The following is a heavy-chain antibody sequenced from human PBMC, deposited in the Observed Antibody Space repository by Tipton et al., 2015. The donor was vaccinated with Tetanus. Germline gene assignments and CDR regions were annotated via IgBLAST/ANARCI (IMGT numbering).Heavy chain of an antibody. D-gene: IGHD6-19*01. CDR3: ARHVVEAVPRWFDP. Sequence: TLSLTCTVSGGSISGSSYYWGWIRQPPGKGLEWIGSFFYSGSTYHNPSLKSRVTISVDTSKNQFSLNLTSVTAADTAVYYCARHVVEAVPRWFDPWGQGTLVTVSS. CDR1: GGSISGSSYY. CDR2: FFYSGST. J-gene: IGHJ5*02. V-gene: IGHV4-39*01.